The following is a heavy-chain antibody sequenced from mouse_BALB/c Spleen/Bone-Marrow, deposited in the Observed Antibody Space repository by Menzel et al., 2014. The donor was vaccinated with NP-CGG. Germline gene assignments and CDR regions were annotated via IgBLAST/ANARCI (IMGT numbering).Heavy chain of an antibody. CDR2: IYPGNVTT. J-gene: IGHJ2*01. CDR1: NYTFTTYY. CDR3: ARSRYGSYYGY. V-gene: IGHV1S56*01. Sequence: QVQLQQPGPELVKPGASVRISCKASNYTFTTYYIYWVKRRPGQGLEWIGWIYPGNVTTKYNEKFKAKATLTADKSSSTAYMQLSSLTSEDSAVYFCARSRYGSYYGYWGQGTPLTVSS. D-gene: IGHD1-1*01.